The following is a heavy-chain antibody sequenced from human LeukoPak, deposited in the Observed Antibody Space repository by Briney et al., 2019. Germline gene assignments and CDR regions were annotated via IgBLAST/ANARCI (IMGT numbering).Heavy chain of an antibody. CDR1: GYSISSGYY. CDR3: ARVAAGIGFFQH. D-gene: IGHD6-13*01. J-gene: IGHJ1*01. V-gene: IGHV4-38-2*02. Sequence: SETLSLTCTVSGYSISSGYYWGWIRQPPGKGLEWIGNIHHSGSTYYNPSLKSRVTISVDTSKNQLSLKLSSVTAADTAVYYCARVAAGIGFFQHWGQGTLVTVSS. CDR2: IHHSGST.